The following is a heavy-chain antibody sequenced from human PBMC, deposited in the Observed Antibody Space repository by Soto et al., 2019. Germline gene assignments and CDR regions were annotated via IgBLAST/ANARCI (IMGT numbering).Heavy chain of an antibody. Sequence: SETLSLTCTVSGGSISSYYWSWIRQPPGKGLEWIGYVYYSGSTYYNPSLKSRVTISVDTSKNQFSLKLSSVTAADTAVYYCARDAVLYDREGYWGQGTLVTVSS. CDR2: VYYSGST. V-gene: IGHV4-59*12. CDR1: GGSISSYY. J-gene: IGHJ4*02. D-gene: IGHD3-22*01. CDR3: ARDAVLYDREGY.